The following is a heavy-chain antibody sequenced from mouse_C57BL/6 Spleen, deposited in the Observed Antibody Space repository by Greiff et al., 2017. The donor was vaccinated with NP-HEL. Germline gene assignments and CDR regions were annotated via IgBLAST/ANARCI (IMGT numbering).Heavy chain of an antibody. Sequence: EVQLQQSGPELVKPGASVKISCKASGYTFTDYYMYWVKQSHGKSLEWIGDINPNNGGTSYNQKFKGKATLTVDKSSSTAYMELRSLTSEDSAVYYCANYYYFDYWGQGTTLTVSS. CDR2: INPNNGGT. CDR1: GYTFTDYY. J-gene: IGHJ2*01. V-gene: IGHV1-26*01. D-gene: IGHD1-1*02. CDR3: ANYYYFDY.